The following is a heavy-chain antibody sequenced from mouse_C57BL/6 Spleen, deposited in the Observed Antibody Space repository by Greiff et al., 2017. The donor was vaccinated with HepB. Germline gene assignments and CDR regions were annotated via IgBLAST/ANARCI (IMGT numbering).Heavy chain of an antibody. V-gene: IGHV3-6*01. CDR2: ISYDGSN. J-gene: IGHJ4*01. CDR3: AREITTVVEDAMDY. D-gene: IGHD1-1*01. CDR1: GYSITSGYY. Sequence: EVKLMESGPGLVKPSQSLSLTCSVTGYSITSGYYWNWIRQFPGNKLEWMGYISYDGSNNYNPSLKNRISITRDTSKNQFFLKLNSVTTEDTATYYCAREITTVVEDAMDYWGQGTSVTVSS.